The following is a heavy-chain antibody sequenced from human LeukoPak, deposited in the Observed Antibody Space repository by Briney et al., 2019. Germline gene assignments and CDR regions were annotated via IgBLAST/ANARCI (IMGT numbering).Heavy chain of an antibody. Sequence: TSQTLSLTCTVSGGSSIGSGGYYWTWIRQHPEKGLEWIGYFYHRASYNPSLKSRVTISVDTSKNQFSPSLASVTAADTAVYYCVREGEYGEDYYWGQGAQVIVST. V-gene: IGHV4-31*03. CDR1: GGSSIGSGGYY. CDR3: VREGEYGEDYY. D-gene: IGHD4-17*01. J-gene: IGHJ4*02. CDR2: FYHRA.